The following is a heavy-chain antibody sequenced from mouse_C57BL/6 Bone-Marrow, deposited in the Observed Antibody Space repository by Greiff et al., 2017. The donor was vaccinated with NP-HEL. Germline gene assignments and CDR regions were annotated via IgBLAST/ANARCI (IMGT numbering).Heavy chain of an antibody. Sequence: QVQLQQPGAELVKPGASVKLSCKASGYTFTSYWMHWVKQRPGQGLEWIGMIHPNSGSTNYNEKFKSKATLTVDKSSSTAYMQLSSLTAEDSAVYYCATYYYGSYYAMDYWGQGTSATVSS. CDR2: IHPNSGST. CDR3: ATYYYGSYYAMDY. J-gene: IGHJ4*01. D-gene: IGHD1-1*01. CDR1: GYTFTSYW. V-gene: IGHV1-64*01.